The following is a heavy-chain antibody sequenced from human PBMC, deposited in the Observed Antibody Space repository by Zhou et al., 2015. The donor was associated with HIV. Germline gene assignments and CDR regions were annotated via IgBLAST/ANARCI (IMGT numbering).Heavy chain of an antibody. CDR1: GGTFSNYA. J-gene: IGHJ6*02. CDR2: IIPIFGTV. Sequence: QVQLVQSGAEVRKPGSSVKVSCKASGGTFSNYAVSWVRQAPGQGLEWMGAIIPIFGTVKYAQKFQGRVTLTADRSTNTAYMEMRSLRSEDTAVYYCAKDRHFGSGSYTAMDVWGQGTTVTVS. D-gene: IGHD3-10*01. CDR3: AKDRHFGSGSYTAMDV. V-gene: IGHV1-69*06.